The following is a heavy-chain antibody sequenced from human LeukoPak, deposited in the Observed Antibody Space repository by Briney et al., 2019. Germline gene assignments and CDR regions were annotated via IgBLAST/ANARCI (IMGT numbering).Heavy chain of an antibody. J-gene: IGHJ6*02. V-gene: IGHV1-2*02. CDR1: GYAFTDYY. CDR3: AREIYCSGGSCYNYYYYYGMDV. CDR2: INPNSGGT. D-gene: IGHD2-15*01. Sequence: ASVKVSCKASGYAFTDYYMHWVRQAPGQGLEWMGWINPNSGGTNYAQKFQGRVTMTRDTSISTAYMELSRLRSDDTAVYYCAREIYCSGGSCYNYYYYYGMDVWGQGTTVTVSS.